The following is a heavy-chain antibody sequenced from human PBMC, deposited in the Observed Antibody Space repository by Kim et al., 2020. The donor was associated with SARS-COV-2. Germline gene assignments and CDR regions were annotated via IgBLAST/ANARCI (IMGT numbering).Heavy chain of an antibody. CDR2: IYPVDSDI. V-gene: IGHV5-51*01. Sequence: GESLKISCKGSGYSFSNYWIGWVRQMPGKGLEWMGIIYPVDSDITYSPSFQGQVTISADKSINTAYLQWSSLKASDTAMYYCARPGYGDYVGYWGQGTPVTVSS. D-gene: IGHD5-12*01. CDR1: GYSFSNYW. J-gene: IGHJ4*02. CDR3: ARPGYGDYVGY.